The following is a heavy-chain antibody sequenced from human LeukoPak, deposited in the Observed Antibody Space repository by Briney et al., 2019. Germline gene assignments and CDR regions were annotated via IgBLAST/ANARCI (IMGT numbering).Heavy chain of an antibody. Sequence: GGSLRLSCAASGFTFSTYSMNWVRQAPGKGLEWVSSISGGSGYIYNADSVKGRFTVSRDNTKNSLYLQMNSLRDEDTAVYYCARGPFSSPGGMDVWGQGTTVTVSS. CDR1: GFTFSTYS. CDR3: ARGPFSSPGGMDV. V-gene: IGHV3-21*01. CDR2: ISGGSGYI. D-gene: IGHD2-2*01. J-gene: IGHJ6*02.